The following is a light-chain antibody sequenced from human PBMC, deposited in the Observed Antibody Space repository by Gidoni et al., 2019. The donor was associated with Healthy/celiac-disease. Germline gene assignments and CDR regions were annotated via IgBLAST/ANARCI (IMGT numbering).Light chain of an antibody. CDR2: AAS. Sequence: DIQMTQSLSSLSASVGDRVTITCRASQSNSSYINWYQQKPEKAPKLLIYAASSLRRGVPSRFSGSGSGTEFTLTISSLQPEDFATYYCQQSYSTPPYTFGQGTKLEIK. CDR3: QQSYSTPPYT. CDR1: QSNSSY. V-gene: IGKV1-39*01. J-gene: IGKJ2*01.